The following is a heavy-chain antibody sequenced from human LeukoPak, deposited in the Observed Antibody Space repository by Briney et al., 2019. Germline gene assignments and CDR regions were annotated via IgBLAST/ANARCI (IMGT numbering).Heavy chain of an antibody. CDR2: ITSSGSSM. D-gene: IGHD2-2*01. CDR3: ARDYNYCSSGRCYDAFDI. J-gene: IGHJ3*02. Sequence: PGGSLRLSCAGSGFTFSGYSLNWVRQAPGKGLEWVSSITSSGSSMYYADSVKGRFTISRDNAKNSLYLQMSDLRAEDTSVYYCARDYNYCSSGRCYDAFDIWGQGTMVTVSS. V-gene: IGHV3-21*01. CDR1: GFTFSGYS.